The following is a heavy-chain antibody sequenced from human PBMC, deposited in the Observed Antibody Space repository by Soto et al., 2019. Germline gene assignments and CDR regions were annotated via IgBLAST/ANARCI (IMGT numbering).Heavy chain of an antibody. D-gene: IGHD1-1*01. Sequence: QVQLVESGGGVVRPGTSLRLSCAATGFSFSAHGMHWVRQAPGKGLEWLAVINDGSEEGYADSVRGRFTISRDNARNILYLQMDNVRAEDSALYCCARDDLFVDNGLDHWGQGTLVTVSS. CDR1: GFSFSAHG. J-gene: IGHJ4*02. CDR3: ARDDLFVDNGLDH. CDR2: INDGSEE. V-gene: IGHV3-33*01.